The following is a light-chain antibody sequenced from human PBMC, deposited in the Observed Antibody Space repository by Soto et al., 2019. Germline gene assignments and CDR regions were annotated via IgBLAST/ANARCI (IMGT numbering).Light chain of an antibody. CDR2: AAT. J-gene: IGKJ3*01. CDR3: QQRSNWPFT. V-gene: IGKV3D-20*02. CDR1: QSVSSSY. Sequence: DIVLTQSPGTLSLSPGEGATLSCKVSQSVSSSYLAWYQQKPGQAPRLLISAATNRATGIPARFSGSGSRTDFTLTIGSLEPEDFAVYYCQQRSNWPFTFGPGTKVDIK.